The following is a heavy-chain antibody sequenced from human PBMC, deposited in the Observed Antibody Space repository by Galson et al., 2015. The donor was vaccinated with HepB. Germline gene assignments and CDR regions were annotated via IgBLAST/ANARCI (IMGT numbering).Heavy chain of an antibody. CDR1: GYTFTSYY. D-gene: IGHD2-2*02. J-gene: IGHJ2*01. CDR2: INPNSGGT. CDR3: ARDLDLTTVVVPAAIPDWYFDL. Sequence: SVKVSCKASGYTFTSYYMHWVRQAPGQGLEWMGWINPNSGGTNYAQKFQGRVTMTRDTSISTAYMELSRLRSDDTAVYYCARDLDLTTVVVPAAIPDWYFDLWGRGTLVTVSS. V-gene: IGHV1-2*02.